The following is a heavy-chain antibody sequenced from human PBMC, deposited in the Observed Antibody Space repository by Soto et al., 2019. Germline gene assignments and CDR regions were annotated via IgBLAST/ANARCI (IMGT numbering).Heavy chain of an antibody. J-gene: IGHJ4*02. D-gene: IGHD2-8*01. Sequence: PSETLSLTCTVSGGSISRGGYYWSWIRQHPGKGLEWIGYIYYSGSTYYNPSLKSRVTISVDTSKNQFSLKLSSVTAADTAVYYCAREGLVDCTNGVCSTYYFDYWGQGTLVTVSS. CDR2: IYYSGST. CDR3: AREGLVDCTNGVCSTYYFDY. V-gene: IGHV4-31*03. CDR1: GGSISRGGYY.